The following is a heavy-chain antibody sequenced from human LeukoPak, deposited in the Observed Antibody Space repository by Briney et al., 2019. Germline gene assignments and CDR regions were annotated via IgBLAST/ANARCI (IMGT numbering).Heavy chain of an antibody. V-gene: IGHV3-23*01. CDR2: VSGSGGST. J-gene: IGHJ1*01. D-gene: IGHD3-22*01. CDR3: AKDVLNYYDSSGYGYFQH. CDR1: EFTFSNHA. Sequence: GGSLRLSCAASEFTFSNHAMSWVRQAPGKGLEWVSAVSGSGGSTYYADSVKGRFTISRDNSKNTLYLQMNSLRAEDTAVYYCAKDVLNYYDSSGYGYFQHWGQGTLVTVSS.